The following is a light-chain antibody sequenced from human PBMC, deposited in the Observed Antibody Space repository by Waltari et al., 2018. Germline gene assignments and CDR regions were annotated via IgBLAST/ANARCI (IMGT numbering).Light chain of an antibody. Sequence: VISMTQSPSFLSASTGDRVTISCRVSQDIGSSLAWYQQKPGKAPDLLTFAASTLKSGVPSRFSGSGSGTDFTLTISRMQSEDCATYYCQQYLTFPYTFGQGTKLEI. V-gene: IGKV1D-8*01. CDR2: AAS. J-gene: IGKJ2*01. CDR1: QDIGSS. CDR3: QQYLTFPYT.